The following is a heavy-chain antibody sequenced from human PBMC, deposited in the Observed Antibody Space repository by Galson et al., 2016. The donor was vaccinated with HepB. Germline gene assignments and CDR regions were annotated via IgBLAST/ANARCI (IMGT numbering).Heavy chain of an antibody. J-gene: IGHJ4*02. CDR1: GDSVSSNSAA. V-gene: IGHV6-1*01. Sequence: CAISGDSVSSNSAAWTWIRQSPLRGLEWLGRTYYRSKWYNDYAVSVKSRISIHPDTSKSQFSLKLSSVTAADTAVYFCARVGKYVRYFDWLLERYFDYWGQGTKVIVS. CDR3: ARVGKYVRYFDWLLERYFDY. CDR2: TYYRSKWYN. D-gene: IGHD3-9*01.